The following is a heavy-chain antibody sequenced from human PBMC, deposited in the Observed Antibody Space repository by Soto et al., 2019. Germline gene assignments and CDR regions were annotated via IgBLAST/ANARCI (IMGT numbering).Heavy chain of an antibody. J-gene: IGHJ4*02. CDR2: IYPGDSDT. D-gene: IGHD4-4*01. CDR1: GYSFTTYW. V-gene: IGHV5-51*01. Sequence: PGESLKISCKGSGYSFTTYWIGWVRQMPGKGLEWMGIIYPGDSDTRYSPSFQGQVTISADKSISTAYLQWSSLKASDTAMYSCTRHSTNYLNDFWGPGTLVTVSS. CDR3: TRHSTNYLNDF.